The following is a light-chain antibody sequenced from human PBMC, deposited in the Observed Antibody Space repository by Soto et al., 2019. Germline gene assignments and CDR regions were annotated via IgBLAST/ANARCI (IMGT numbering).Light chain of an antibody. Sequence: EFVLTQSPGTLSLSPGERATLSCRASQSVSSSYLAWYQQKPGQAPRLLIYGASSRATGIPDRFSGSGSGTDFTLTISRLEPEDFAVYYCQQYGSSPFTFGSGTKVDIK. CDR1: QSVSSSY. V-gene: IGKV3-20*01. J-gene: IGKJ3*01. CDR2: GAS. CDR3: QQYGSSPFT.